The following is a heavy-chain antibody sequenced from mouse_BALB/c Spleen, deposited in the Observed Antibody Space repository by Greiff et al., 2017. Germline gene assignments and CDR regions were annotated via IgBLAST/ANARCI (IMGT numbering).Heavy chain of an antibody. V-gene: IGHV5-6*02. CDR2: ISSGGSST. D-gene: IGHD1-1*02. J-gene: IGHJ4*01. Sequence: DVKLVESGGDLVKPGGSLKLSCAASGFTFSSYGMSWVRQTPDKRLEWVATISSGGSSTYYPDSVKGRFTISRDNAKNTLYLQMSSLKSEDTAMYYWAREGNYDYDAMDYWGQGTSVTVSS. CDR1: GFTFSSYG. CDR3: AREGNYDYDAMDY.